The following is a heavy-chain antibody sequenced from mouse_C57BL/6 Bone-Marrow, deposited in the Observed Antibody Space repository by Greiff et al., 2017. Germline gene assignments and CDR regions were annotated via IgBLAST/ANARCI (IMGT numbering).Heavy chain of an antibody. Sequence: EVQRVESGGGLVKPGGSLKLSCAASGFTFSSYAMSWVRQTPEKRLEWVATISDGGSYSYYPENVKGRFPISRDNATNNLYQQMSQLKSEDTTMYYCARDLLLRRRGYYFDYWGQGTTLTVSS. CDR2: ISDGGSYS. V-gene: IGHV5-4*01. J-gene: IGHJ2*01. D-gene: IGHD2-4*01. CDR3: ARDLLLRRRGYYFDY. CDR1: GFTFSSYA.